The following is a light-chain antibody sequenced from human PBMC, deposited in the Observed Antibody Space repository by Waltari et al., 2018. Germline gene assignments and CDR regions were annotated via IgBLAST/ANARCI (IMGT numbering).Light chain of an antibody. CDR2: SKD. V-gene: IGLV3-19*01. CDR1: SLRTSY. J-gene: IGLJ3*02. CDR3: SSRNGRANQVV. Sequence: SSELTQDPAVSVALGQTVRFTCQGDSLRTSYASWYQLKPGQAPVLVIYSKDKRPSGIPDRISGYSSGTTSSLTITGAQAEDEADYYCSSRNGRANQVVFAGGTKVTVL.